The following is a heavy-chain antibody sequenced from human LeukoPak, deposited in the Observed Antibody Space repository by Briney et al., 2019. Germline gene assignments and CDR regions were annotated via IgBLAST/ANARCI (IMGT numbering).Heavy chain of an antibody. CDR3: AREPSDAFDI. Sequence: GGSLRLSCAASGFTVSSNYMSWVRQAPGEGLEWVSVIYSGGSTYYADSVKGRFTISRDNSKNTLYLQMNSLRAEGTAVYYCAREPSDAFDIWGQGTMVTVSS. CDR2: IYSGGST. J-gene: IGHJ3*02. D-gene: IGHD6-6*01. CDR1: GFTVSSNY. V-gene: IGHV3-53*01.